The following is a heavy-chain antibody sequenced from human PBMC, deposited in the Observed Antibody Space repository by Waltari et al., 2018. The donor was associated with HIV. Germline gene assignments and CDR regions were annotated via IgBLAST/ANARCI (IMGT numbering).Heavy chain of an antibody. Sequence: QVQLVQSGSELKKPGASVKISCKASGYTFTSSSLNWVRQAPGQGLEWMGWINANTGNPIYAQGFTGRFVFSLDTSVSTTYLQISSLTAEDTAVYYFARDSGRGRAFDFWGQVTMVTVSS. CDR3: ARDSGRGRAFDF. J-gene: IGHJ3*01. V-gene: IGHV7-4-1*02. CDR1: GYTFTSSS. CDR2: INANTGNP. D-gene: IGHD6-25*01.